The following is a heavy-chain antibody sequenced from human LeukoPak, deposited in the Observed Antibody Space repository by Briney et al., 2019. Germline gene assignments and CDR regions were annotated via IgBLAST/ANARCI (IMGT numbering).Heavy chain of an antibody. D-gene: IGHD6-13*01. J-gene: IGHJ3*02. CDR3: AREKIYSSSWYGDAFDI. Sequence: GGSLRLSCAASGFTFSSYSMNWVRQAPGKGPEWVSSISSSSSYIYYADSVKGRFTISRDNAKNSLYLQMNSLRAEDTAVYYCAREKIYSSSWYGDAFDIWGQGTMVTVSS. CDR1: GFTFSSYS. CDR2: ISSSSSYI. V-gene: IGHV3-21*01.